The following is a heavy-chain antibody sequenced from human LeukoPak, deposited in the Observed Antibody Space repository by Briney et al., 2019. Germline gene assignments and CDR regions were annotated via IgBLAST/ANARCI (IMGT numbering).Heavy chain of an antibody. J-gene: IGHJ4*02. D-gene: IGHD1-26*01. CDR2: IHHTGSS. CDR1: GGSFSGSY. CDR3: AREKSGSYCEH. V-gene: IGHV4-34*01. Sequence: PSETLSLTCAVYGGSFSGSYWSWIRRPPGKGREWIGSIHHTGSSYYTPSLKSRVTISIDTSKNQFSLKLDSVTAADTAVYYCAREKSGSYCEHWGLGTLVTVSS.